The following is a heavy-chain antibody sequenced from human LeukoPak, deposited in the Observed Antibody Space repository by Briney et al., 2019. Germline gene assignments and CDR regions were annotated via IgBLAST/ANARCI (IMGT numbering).Heavy chain of an antibody. Sequence: KPGGSLRLSCAASGFTFSSYSMNWVRQAPGKGLEWVSSISSSSSYIYYADSVKGRFTISRDNAKNSLYLQMNSLRAEDTAVYYCARLLTYYYDDSGRLGAFDLWGQGTEVTVSS. V-gene: IGHV3-21*04. J-gene: IGHJ3*01. D-gene: IGHD3-22*01. CDR2: ISSSSSYI. CDR1: GFTFSSYS. CDR3: ARLLTYYYDDSGRLGAFDL.